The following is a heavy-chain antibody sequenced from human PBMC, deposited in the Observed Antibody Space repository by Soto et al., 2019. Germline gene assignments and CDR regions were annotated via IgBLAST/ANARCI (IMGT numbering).Heavy chain of an antibody. V-gene: IGHV3-33*01. CDR1: GFTFSTYG. J-gene: IGHJ4*02. CDR3: GRDGALGDTAVVDS. Sequence: QVQLVESGGGVVQPGKSLRLSCAASGFTFSTYGMHWVRQAPGKGLEWVAVIWYDGSNKYRGDSLKGRFTISRDNSKNTLYLQINNLRAEDTAVYYCGRDGALGDTAVVDSWGQGTLVTVSS. CDR2: IWYDGSNK. D-gene: IGHD5-18*01.